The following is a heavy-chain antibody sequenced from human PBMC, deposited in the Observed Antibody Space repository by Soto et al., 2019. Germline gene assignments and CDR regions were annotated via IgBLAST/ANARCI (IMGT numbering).Heavy chain of an antibody. CDR2: IIPIFGTA. Sequence: QVQLVQSGAEVKKPGSSVKVSCKASGGTFSSYAISWVRQAPGQGLEWMGGIIPIFGTANYAQKFRGRVTITADESTSTAYMELSSLRSEDTAVYYCARGTSITGTTSFGWYYYYGMDVWGQGTTVTVSS. D-gene: IGHD1-7*01. CDR3: ARGTSITGTTSFGWYYYYGMDV. V-gene: IGHV1-69*12. J-gene: IGHJ6*02. CDR1: GGTFSSYA.